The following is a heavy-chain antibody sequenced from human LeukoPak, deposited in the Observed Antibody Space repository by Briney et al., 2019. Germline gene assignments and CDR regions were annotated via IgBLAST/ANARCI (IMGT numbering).Heavy chain of an antibody. CDR1: GFTFDDYG. Sequence: GGSLRLSCAASGFTFDDYGMSWVRQAPGKGLEWVSGINWNGGSTGYADSVKGRFTISRDNAKNSLYLQMNSLRAEDTALYYCARDMAYYDFWSGYTALILFDYWGQGTLVTVSS. J-gene: IGHJ4*02. D-gene: IGHD3-3*01. CDR2: INWNGGST. CDR3: ARDMAYYDFWSGYTALILFDY. V-gene: IGHV3-20*04.